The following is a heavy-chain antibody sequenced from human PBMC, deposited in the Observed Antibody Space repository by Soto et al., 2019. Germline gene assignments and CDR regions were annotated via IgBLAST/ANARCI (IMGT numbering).Heavy chain of an antibody. D-gene: IGHD1-26*01. CDR2: IYYSGST. CDR1: GGSISSGDYY. Sequence: SETLSLTCTVSGGSISSGDYYWSWIRQPPGKGLEWIGYIYYSGSTYYNPSLKSRVTISVGTSKNQFSLKLSSVTAADTAVYYCARSMSGSYYHYWGQGTLVTVS. CDR3: ARSMSGSYYHY. J-gene: IGHJ4*02. V-gene: IGHV4-30-4*01.